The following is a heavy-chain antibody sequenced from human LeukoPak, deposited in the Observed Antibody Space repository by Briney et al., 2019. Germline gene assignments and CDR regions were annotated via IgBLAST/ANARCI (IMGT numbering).Heavy chain of an antibody. CDR3: ARGLGSPVPTWFDP. D-gene: IGHD3-16*01. V-gene: IGHV3-48*01. CDR2: ISSSSSTI. CDR1: GFTFSSYT. J-gene: IGHJ5*02. Sequence: GGSLRLSCVVSGFTFSSYTMNWVRQAPGKGLEWVSYISSSSSTIYYADSVKGRFTISRDNAKNSLYLQMNSLRAEDTAVYYCARGLGSPVPTWFDPWGQGTLVTVSS.